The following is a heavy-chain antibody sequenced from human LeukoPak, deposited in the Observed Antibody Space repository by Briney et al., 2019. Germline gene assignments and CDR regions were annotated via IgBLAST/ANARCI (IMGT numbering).Heavy chain of an antibody. CDR3: ARAGAVAELSDAFDI. V-gene: IGHV4-59*01. D-gene: IGHD6-19*01. CDR2: IYYSGST. CDR1: GGSISSYY. Sequence: PSETLSLTCTVSGGSISSYYWSWNRQPPGKGLEWIGYIYYSGSTNYNPSLKSRVTISVDTSKNQFSLKLSSVTAADTAVYYCARAGAVAELSDAFDIWGQGTMVTVSS. J-gene: IGHJ3*02.